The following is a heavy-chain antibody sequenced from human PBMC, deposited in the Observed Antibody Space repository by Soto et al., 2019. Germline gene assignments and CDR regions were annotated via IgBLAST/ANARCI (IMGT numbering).Heavy chain of an antibody. CDR2: LYWDDDE. CDR1: GFSLSTRGVG. Sequence: QITLNESGPPLVKPTQTLTLTCTFSGFSLSTRGVGVGWIRQPPGKALEWLALLYWDDDERYSPSLMSRLTITKDTSKNLVFLTMTNVDPVDTATYYCAHRPIGFTHFFDYWGQGTLVTVSS. CDR3: AHRPIGFTHFFDY. V-gene: IGHV2-5*02. J-gene: IGHJ4*02.